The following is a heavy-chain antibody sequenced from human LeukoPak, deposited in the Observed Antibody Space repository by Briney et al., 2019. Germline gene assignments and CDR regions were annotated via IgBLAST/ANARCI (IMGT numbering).Heavy chain of an antibody. J-gene: IGHJ3*02. D-gene: IGHD1-1*01. CDR3: ARSHLEAFDI. Sequence: SQTLSLTCTVSGGSISSGSYYWSWIRQPPGKGLEWIGYIYYSGSTNYNPSLKSRVTISVDTSKNQFSLKLSSVTAADTAVYYCARSHLEAFDIWGQGTMVTVSS. CDR2: IYYSGST. CDR1: GGSISSGSYY. V-gene: IGHV4-61*01.